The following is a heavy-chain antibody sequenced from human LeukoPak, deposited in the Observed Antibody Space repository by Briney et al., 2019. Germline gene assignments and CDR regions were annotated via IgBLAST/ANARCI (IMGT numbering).Heavy chain of an antibody. V-gene: IGHV4-59*01. CDR3: ARDSSGDY. CDR2: IYYSGST. J-gene: IGHJ4*02. CDR1: GGSISSYY. Sequence: SDTLSLTCTVSGGSISSYYWSWIRQPPGKGLEWIGYIYYSGSTNYNPSLKSRVTISVDTSKNQFSLKLSSVTAADTAVYYCARDSSGDYWGQGTLVTVSS. D-gene: IGHD3-22*01.